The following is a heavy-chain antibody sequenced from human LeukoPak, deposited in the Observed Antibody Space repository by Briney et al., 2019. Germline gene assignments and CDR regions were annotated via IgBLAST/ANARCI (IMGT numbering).Heavy chain of an antibody. CDR3: ANLDYGGNSGFDY. D-gene: IGHD4-23*01. CDR1: GFTFSSYA. CDR2: ISGSGGST. V-gene: IGHV3-23*01. Sequence: GGSLRLSCAASGFTFSSYAMTWVRQAPGKGLEWVSAISGSGGSTYYADSVKGRFTISRDNSKHTLYLQMSSLRAEDTAVYYCANLDYGGNSGFDYWGQGTLVTVSS. J-gene: IGHJ4*02.